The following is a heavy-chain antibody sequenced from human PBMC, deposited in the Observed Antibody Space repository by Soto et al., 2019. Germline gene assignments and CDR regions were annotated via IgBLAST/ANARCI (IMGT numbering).Heavy chain of an antibody. CDR2: INPNSGGT. CDR3: ARDDGGATSYYYYGMDV. D-gene: IGHD1-26*01. Sequence: ASVKVSCKSSGYTFTGYYIHWVRQAPGQGLEWMGWINPNSGGTNYAQKFQGWVTMTRDTSISTAYMELSRLRSDDTAVYYCARDDGGATSYYYYGMDVWGQGTTVTVSS. J-gene: IGHJ6*02. CDR1: GYTFTGYY. V-gene: IGHV1-2*04.